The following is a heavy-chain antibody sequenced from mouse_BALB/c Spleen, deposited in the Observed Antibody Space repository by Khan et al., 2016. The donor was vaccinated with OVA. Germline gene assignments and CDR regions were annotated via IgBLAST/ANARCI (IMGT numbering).Heavy chain of an antibody. V-gene: IGHV1S135*01. J-gene: IGHJ4*01. CDR1: TYSFTDYN. CDR3: ARMIITTAYYARNY. Sequence: EVQLQESGPELVKPGASVKVSCKASTYSFTDYNMYWVKQSHGKSLEWIGYIDPYSGGTSYNQKFKGKAILTVDKSSSTAFMHLNSLTSEDSAVYYCARMIITTAYYARNYWGQGTSVTVSS. CDR2: IDPYSGGT. D-gene: IGHD1-1*01.